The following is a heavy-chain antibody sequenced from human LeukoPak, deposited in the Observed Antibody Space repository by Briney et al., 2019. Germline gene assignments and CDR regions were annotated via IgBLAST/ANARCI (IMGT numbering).Heavy chain of an antibody. V-gene: IGHV1-8*01. CDR1: GYTFTSYD. D-gene: IGHD2-15*01. J-gene: IGHJ6*02. CDR2: MSPNSGDT. CDR3: ARTAVVVVGATGMDV. Sequence: ASVKVSCKASGYTFTSYDFNWVRQATGQRPEWMGWMSPNSGDTGYAQKFQDRVTMTRNTSISTVYMDLSSLRSEDMALYYCARTAVVVVGATGMDVWGQGATVTVSS.